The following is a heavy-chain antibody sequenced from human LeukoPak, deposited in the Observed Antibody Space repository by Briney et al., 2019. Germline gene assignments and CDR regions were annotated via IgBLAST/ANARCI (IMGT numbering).Heavy chain of an antibody. CDR3: AKSGPGFGELSWFDY. V-gene: IGHV3-23*01. J-gene: IGHJ4*02. CDR2: ISASGGST. Sequence: GGSLRLSCAASGFTFSSYAMSWVRQAPGKGLEWVSTISASGGSTYYADSVKGRFTISRDNSKNTLYLQMNSLRAEDTAVYYCAKSGPGFGELSWFDYWGQGTLVTVSS. D-gene: IGHD3-10*01. CDR1: GFTFSSYA.